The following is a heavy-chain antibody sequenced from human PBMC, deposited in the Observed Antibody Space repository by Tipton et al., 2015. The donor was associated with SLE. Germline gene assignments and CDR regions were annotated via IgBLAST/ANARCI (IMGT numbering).Heavy chain of an antibody. CDR1: GGSISSYY. J-gene: IGHJ6*02. Sequence: TLSLTCTVSGGSISSYYWSWIRQTPGKGLEWIGRIYTSGSTNYKPPLKSRVTMSVDTSKNQFSLKLSSVTAADTAVYYCARIEQWPGYYYYGMDVWGQGTTVTVSS. CDR3: ARIEQWPGYYYYGMDV. D-gene: IGHD6-19*01. CDR2: IYTSGST. V-gene: IGHV4-4*07.